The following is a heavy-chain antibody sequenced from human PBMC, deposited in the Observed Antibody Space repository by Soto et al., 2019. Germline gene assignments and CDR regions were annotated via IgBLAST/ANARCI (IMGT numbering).Heavy chain of an antibody. CDR2: VNTYNGNP. CDR1: GYTFTNYA. V-gene: IGHV1-18*01. D-gene: IGHD6-6*01. CDR3: ARDSQYSTDWQRFDS. Sequence: QVQLVQSGVEVKKPGASVKVSCKASGYTFTNYAISWVRHAPGRGLEWMGWVNTYNGNPNYAQILQGRVTMTTDTSTGTAYMELRILKSDDSAIYYCARDSQYSTDWQRFDSWGQGTLVTVSS. J-gene: IGHJ4*02.